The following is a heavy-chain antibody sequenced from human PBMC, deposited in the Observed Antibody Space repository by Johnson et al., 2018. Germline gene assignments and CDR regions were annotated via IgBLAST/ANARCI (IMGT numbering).Heavy chain of an antibody. D-gene: IGHD6-13*01. J-gene: IGHJ1*01. V-gene: IGHV3-21*06. Sequence: EVQLVESGGGQVKPGGSLRLSCSASGFTFTSYTMNWVRQAPGKGLEWISSITRSNFKAYADSLTGRFTISRDNAKNSLFLQMNSLRAEDTAVYYCASDPRIAAAGAEYFHPWGQGTLVTVSS. CDR3: ASDPRIAAAGAEYFHP. CDR1: GFTFTSYT. CDR2: ITRSNFK.